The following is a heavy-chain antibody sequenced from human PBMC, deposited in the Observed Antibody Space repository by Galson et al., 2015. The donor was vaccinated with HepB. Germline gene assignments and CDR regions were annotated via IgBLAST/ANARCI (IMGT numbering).Heavy chain of an antibody. CDR3: AKVIKVVGAFDI. V-gene: IGHV3-9*01. J-gene: IGHJ3*02. CDR1: GFTFDDYA. Sequence: SLRLSCAASGFTFDDYAMNWVRQAPGKGLEWVSGISWDSGSIGYADSVKGRFTISRDNAKNSLYLQMNSLRAEDTALYYCAKVIKVVGAFDIWGQGTMVTVSS. CDR2: ISWDSGSI. D-gene: IGHD1-26*01.